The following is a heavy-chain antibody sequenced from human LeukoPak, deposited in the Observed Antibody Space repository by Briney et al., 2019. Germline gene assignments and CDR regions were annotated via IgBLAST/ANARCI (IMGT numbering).Heavy chain of an antibody. V-gene: IGHV3-21*01. CDR3: ARDLREGDNWFDP. CDR1: GFTFSSYS. Sequence: GGSLRLSCAASGFTFSSYSMNWVRQAPGKGLEWVSSISSSSSYIYYADSVKGRFTISRDNAKNSLYLQMNSLRAEDTAVYYCARDLREGDNWFDPWGQGTLVTVSS. CDR2: ISSSSSYI. J-gene: IGHJ5*02. D-gene: IGHD5-24*01.